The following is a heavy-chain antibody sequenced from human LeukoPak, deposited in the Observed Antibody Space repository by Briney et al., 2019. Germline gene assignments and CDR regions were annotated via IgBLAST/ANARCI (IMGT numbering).Heavy chain of an antibody. CDR2: INHSGST. D-gene: IGHD2-2*01. J-gene: IGHJ3*02. CDR3: ARALSCSSTSCYGPGAFDI. V-gene: IGHV4-34*01. Sequence: SETLSLTCAVYGGSFSGYYWSWIRQPPAKGLEWIGEINHSGSTNYNPSLKSRVTQSVDTSKNQFSLKLSSVTAADTAVYCCARALSCSSTSCYGPGAFDIWGQGKKVSVSS. CDR1: GGSFSGYY.